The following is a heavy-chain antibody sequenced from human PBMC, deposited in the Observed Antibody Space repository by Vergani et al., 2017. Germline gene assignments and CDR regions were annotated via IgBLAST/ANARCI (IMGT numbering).Heavy chain of an antibody. D-gene: IGHD5-12*01. V-gene: IGHV4-59*01. CDR2: IYYSGST. Sequence: QVQLQESGPGLVKPSETLSLTCTVSGGSISSYYWSWIRQPPGKGLEWIGYIYYSGSTNYNPSLKSRVTISVDTSKNQFSLKLSSVTAADTAVYYCARGRVRVATVPYYYYGMDVWGQGTTVTVSS. CDR3: ARGRVRVATVPYYYYGMDV. J-gene: IGHJ6*02. CDR1: GGSISSYY.